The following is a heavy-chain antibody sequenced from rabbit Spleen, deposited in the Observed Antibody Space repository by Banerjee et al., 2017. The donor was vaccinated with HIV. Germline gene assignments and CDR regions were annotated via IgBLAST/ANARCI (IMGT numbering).Heavy chain of an antibody. Sequence: QSLEESGGDLVKPGESLTLTCTASGFSFSNTYYMCWVRQAPGKGLEWIGCIYTGSGSTYYASWAKGRFTITRSTSLNTVFLQMTSLTAAETATYFCGRHGNTYYGMDLWGQGTLVTVS. CDR2: IYTGSGST. CDR1: GFSFSNTYY. D-gene: IGHD8-1*01. J-gene: IGHJ6*01. CDR3: GRHGNTYYGMDL. V-gene: IGHV1S40*01.